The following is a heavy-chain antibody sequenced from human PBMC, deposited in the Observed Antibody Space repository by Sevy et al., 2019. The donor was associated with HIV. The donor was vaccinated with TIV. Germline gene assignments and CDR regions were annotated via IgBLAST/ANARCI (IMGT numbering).Heavy chain of an antibody. CDR3: AKTIFGVAQVFDM. CDR1: GFNFGSYS. Sequence: GGSLRLSCAFSGFNFGSYSMNWVRQGPGKGLEWVAGISDNGGETYHAVSVKGRFTVARDNSKNTLFLQMNSLRAEDTAVYYCAKTIFGVAQVFDMCGQGTMVTVSS. J-gene: IGHJ3*02. V-gene: IGHV3-23*01. CDR2: ISDNGGET. D-gene: IGHD3-3*01.